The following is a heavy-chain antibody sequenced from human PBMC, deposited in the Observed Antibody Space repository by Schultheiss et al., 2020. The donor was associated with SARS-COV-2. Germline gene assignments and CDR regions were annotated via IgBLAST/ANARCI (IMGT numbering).Heavy chain of an antibody. Sequence: GGSLRLSCAASGFTFSRYAMHWVRQAPGKGLEWVAVISSDGSNKYYADSVKGRFTISRDNSKNTLYLQMNSLRAEDTAVYYCARARDGYKLLFDYWGQGTLVTVSS. J-gene: IGHJ4*02. CDR1: GFTFSRYA. V-gene: IGHV3-30-3*01. CDR3: ARARDGYKLLFDY. D-gene: IGHD5-24*01. CDR2: ISSDGSNK.